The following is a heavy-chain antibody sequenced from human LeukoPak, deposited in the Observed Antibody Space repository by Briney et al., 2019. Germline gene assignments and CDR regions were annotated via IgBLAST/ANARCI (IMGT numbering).Heavy chain of an antibody. J-gene: IGHJ2*01. CDR2: IYYSGST. Sequence: SGTLSLTCTVSGGSISSYYWSWIRQPPGKGLEWIGYIYYSGSTNYNPSLKSRVTISVDTSKNQFSLKLSSVTAADTAVYYCARDPPGDYYDSSGYYARYFDLWGRGTLVTVSS. D-gene: IGHD3-22*01. V-gene: IGHV4-59*12. CDR1: GGSISSYY. CDR3: ARDPPGDYYDSSGYYARYFDL.